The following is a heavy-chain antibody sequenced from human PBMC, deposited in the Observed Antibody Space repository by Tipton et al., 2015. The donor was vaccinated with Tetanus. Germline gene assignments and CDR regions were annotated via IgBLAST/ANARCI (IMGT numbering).Heavy chain of an antibody. D-gene: IGHD5-18*01. CDR2: ISSSSSYI. J-gene: IGHJ4*02. CDR1: GFTFSSYS. V-gene: IGHV3-21*01. CDR3: ARVDTAMAADY. Sequence: SLRLSCAASGFTFSSYSMNWVRQAPGKGLEWVSSISSSSSYIYYADSVKGRFTISRDNAKSSLYLQMNSLRAEDTAVYYCARVDTAMAADYWGQGTLVTVSS.